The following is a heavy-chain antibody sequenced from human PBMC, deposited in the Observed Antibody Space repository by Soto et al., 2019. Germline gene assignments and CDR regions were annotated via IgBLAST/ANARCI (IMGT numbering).Heavy chain of an antibody. D-gene: IGHD1-26*01. CDR3: AKVPTSGEYYFDY. J-gene: IGHJ4*02. CDR1: GFTFSSYG. Sequence: QVQLVESGGGVVQPGRSLRLSCAASGFTFSSYGMHWVRQAPGKGLEWVAVISYDGSNKYYADSVKGRFTISRDNSKNTLYLQMNRLRAEDTAVYYCAKVPTSGEYYFDYWGQGTLVTVSS. V-gene: IGHV3-30*18. CDR2: ISYDGSNK.